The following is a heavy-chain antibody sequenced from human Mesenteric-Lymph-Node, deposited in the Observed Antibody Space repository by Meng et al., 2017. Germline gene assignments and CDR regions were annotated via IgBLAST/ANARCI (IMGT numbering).Heavy chain of an antibody. CDR2: IIPIFGTA. Sequence: SVKVSCKASGYTFTSYYMHWVRQAPGQGLEWMGGIIPIFGTANYAQKFQGRVTITTDESTSTAYMELSSLRSEDTAVYYCAREGYYYGSGSYPLGYWGQGTLVTVSS. D-gene: IGHD3-10*01. V-gene: IGHV1-69*05. CDR1: GYTFTSYY. CDR3: AREGYYYGSGSYPLGY. J-gene: IGHJ4*02.